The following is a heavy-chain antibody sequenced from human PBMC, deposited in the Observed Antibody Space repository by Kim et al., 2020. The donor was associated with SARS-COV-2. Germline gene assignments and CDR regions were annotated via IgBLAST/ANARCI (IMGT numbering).Heavy chain of an antibody. Sequence: GGSLRLSCAASGFTFSSYAMHWVRQAPGKGLEWVAVISYDGSNKYYVDSVKGRFTISRDNSKNTLYLQMNSLRAEDTAVYYCARSQQQLPKVVDYWGQGTLVTVSS. D-gene: IGHD6-13*01. CDR2: ISYDGSNK. CDR3: ARSQQQLPKVVDY. J-gene: IGHJ4*02. V-gene: IGHV3-30*04. CDR1: GFTFSSYA.